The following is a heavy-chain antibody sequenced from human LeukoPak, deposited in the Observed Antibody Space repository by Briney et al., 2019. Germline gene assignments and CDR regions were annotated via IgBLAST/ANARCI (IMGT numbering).Heavy chain of an antibody. J-gene: IGHJ4*02. V-gene: IGHV1-2*02. D-gene: IGHD5-12*01. CDR1: GYTFSDYY. CDR3: ARYNGYDYTLDY. CDR2: INPNSGNT. Sequence: ASVKVSCTASGYTFSDYYLHWVRQAPGQGLEWMGWINPNSGNTNHVQKFQGRIIMTRDTSITTAYMELSRLTSDDTAFYYYARYNGYDYTLDYWGQGTLVSVSS.